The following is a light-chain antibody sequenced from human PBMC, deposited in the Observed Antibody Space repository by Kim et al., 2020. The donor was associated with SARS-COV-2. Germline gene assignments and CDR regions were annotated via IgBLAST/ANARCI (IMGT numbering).Light chain of an antibody. CDR3: QQSYSTPLT. CDR1: KRISSY. V-gene: IGKV1-39*01. Sequence: ASVVDRVTITWRASKRISSYLNWYQKKPEKAPKLLFYAASSLQSVVPSRFSGSGSGTDFTLTISSLQPEYFSSYYYQQSYSTPLTFGGGTKVDIK. CDR2: AAS. J-gene: IGKJ4*01.